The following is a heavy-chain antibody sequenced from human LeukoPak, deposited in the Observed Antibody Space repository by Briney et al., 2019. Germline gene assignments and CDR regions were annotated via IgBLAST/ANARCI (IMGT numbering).Heavy chain of an antibody. D-gene: IGHD4-11*01. CDR1: GFTFSSYA. CDR3: AKDYSRWRGFDPGDHFDF. V-gene: IGHV3-23*01. Sequence: PGVSLRLSCAASGFTFSSYAMSWVRQAPGKGLEWVSGIVESGGSTFYADSVKGRFTISRDNSKNTLYLQMKSLRAEDTALYYCAKDYSRWRGFDPGDHFDFWGQGTLVTVSS. CDR2: IVESGGST. J-gene: IGHJ4*02.